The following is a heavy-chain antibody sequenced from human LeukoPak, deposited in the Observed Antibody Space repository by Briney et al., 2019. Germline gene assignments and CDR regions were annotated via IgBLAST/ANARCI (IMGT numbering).Heavy chain of an antibody. CDR2: IEQGGSEK. Sequence: RAGGSLRLSCAASGFTFSSYWMSWVRQAPGKGLEWVANIEQGGSEKYYVDSVKGRFTISRDNAKNSLYLQMNSLRAEDTAVYYCARKYCSGGSCYYYYYMDVWGKGTTVTVSS. V-gene: IGHV3-7*01. J-gene: IGHJ6*03. CDR1: GFTFSSYW. CDR3: ARKYCSGGSCYYYYYMDV. D-gene: IGHD2-15*01.